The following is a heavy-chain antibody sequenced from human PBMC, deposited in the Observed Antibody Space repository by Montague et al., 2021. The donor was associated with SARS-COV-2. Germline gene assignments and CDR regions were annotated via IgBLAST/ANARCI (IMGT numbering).Heavy chain of an antibody. V-gene: IGHV2-5*02. D-gene: IGHD3-10*01. CDR3: VHYASGSYYFHY. CDR1: GFSITTSTMG. J-gene: IGHJ4*02. CDR2: IYWGDEK. Sequence: PALMKPTQTLTLTCTFSGFSITTSTMGVGWIRQPPGKALEWLALIYWGDEKRFSPSLKSRLTTTKDTFKDQVVLRMTNMDPVDTATYYCVHYASGSYYFHYWGQGTLVTVSS.